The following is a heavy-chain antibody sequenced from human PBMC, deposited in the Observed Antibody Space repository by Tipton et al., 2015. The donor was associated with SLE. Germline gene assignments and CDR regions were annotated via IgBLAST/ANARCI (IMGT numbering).Heavy chain of an antibody. J-gene: IGHJ4*02. D-gene: IGHD2-15*01. CDR3: ARXRVMPGFCSGGXCPLLDY. V-gene: IGHV4-39*07. Sequence: TLSLTCTVSGGSISSSSYYWGWIPQPPGKWLEWSGSIYYSGSTYYNPSLKSRVTISVXTSKXQFSLKLWSVTAADTAIYYCARXRVMPGFCSGGXCPLLDYWGQGGLXXXSX. CDR1: GGSISSSSYY. CDR2: IYYSGST.